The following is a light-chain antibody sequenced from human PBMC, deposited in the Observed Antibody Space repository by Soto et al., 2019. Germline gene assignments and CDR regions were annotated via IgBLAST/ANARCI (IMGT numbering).Light chain of an antibody. Sequence: QSALTQPASVSGSPGQSITISCTGTSSDVGGYKYVSWYQQHPGIAPKLLIYGVTNRPSGVSTRFSGSKSGNTASLTISGLQAEDEADYHCSSYTSASTLLYLFGTGTKLTVL. CDR3: SSYTSASTLLYL. CDR1: SSDVGGYKY. J-gene: IGLJ1*01. CDR2: GVT. V-gene: IGLV2-14*01.